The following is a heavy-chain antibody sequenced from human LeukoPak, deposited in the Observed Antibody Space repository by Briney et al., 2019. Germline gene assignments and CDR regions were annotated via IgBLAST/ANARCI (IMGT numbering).Heavy chain of an antibody. CDR3: AKGSYSTEGY. CDR1: GFTFSSYA. Sequence: GGSLRLSCAASGFTFSSYAMTWDRQAPGMGLEWVSAISGSGGSTYYADSVKGRFTISRDNSKNTLYLQMNSLRAEDTAVYYCAKGSYSTEGYWGQGTLLSVSS. CDR2: ISGSGGST. D-gene: IGHD6-13*01. J-gene: IGHJ4*02. V-gene: IGHV3-23*01.